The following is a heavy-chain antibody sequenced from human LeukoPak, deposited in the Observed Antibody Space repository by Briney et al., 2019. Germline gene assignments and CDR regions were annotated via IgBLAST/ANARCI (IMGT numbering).Heavy chain of an antibody. J-gene: IGHJ5*02. V-gene: IGHV1-69*04. D-gene: IGHD2-2*01. CDR3: ARSYQLLSAKNNWFDP. CDR1: GGTFSSYA. Sequence: ASVKVSCKASGGTFSSYAISWVRQAPGQGLEWMGRIIPILGIANYAQKFQGRVTITADKSTSTAYVELSSLRSEDTAVYYCARSYQLLSAKNNWFDPWGQGTLVTVSS. CDR2: IIPILGIA.